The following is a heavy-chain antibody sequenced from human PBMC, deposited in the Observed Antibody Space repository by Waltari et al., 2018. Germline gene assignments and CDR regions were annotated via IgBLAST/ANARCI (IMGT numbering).Heavy chain of an antibody. CDR3: AHMGVLLWFGDPREFDP. CDR1: GFSLSTSGVG. CDR2: IYWVDDK. Sequence: QITLKESGPTLVKPTQTLTLTCTFSGFSLSTSGVGVGWIRQPPGKALEWLALIYWVDDKPYSPSLKSRPTITKDTSKNQVVLTMTNMDPVDTATYYCAHMGVLLWFGDPREFDPWGQGTLVTVSS. D-gene: IGHD3-10*01. J-gene: IGHJ5*02. V-gene: IGHV2-5*02.